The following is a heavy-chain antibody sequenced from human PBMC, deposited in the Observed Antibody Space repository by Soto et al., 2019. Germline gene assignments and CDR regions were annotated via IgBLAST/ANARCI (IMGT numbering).Heavy chain of an antibody. CDR3: EKDEYSGYDFRVY. Sequence: PGGSLRLSCAASGFTVSSNYMSWVRQAPGNGLEWVSVIYSGGSTYYADSVKGRFTISRHNSKNTLYLQMNSLRAEDTAVYYCEKDEYSGYDFRVYWGQGTLVTVSS. J-gene: IGHJ4*02. D-gene: IGHD5-12*01. V-gene: IGHV3-53*04. CDR1: GFTVSSNY. CDR2: IYSGGST.